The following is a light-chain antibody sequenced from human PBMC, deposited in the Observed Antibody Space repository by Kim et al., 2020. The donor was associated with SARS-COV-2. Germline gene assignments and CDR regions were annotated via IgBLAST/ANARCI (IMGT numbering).Light chain of an antibody. CDR3: SSFTTSTTYV. CDR1: SSDIWAYNY. V-gene: IGLV2-14*03. CDR2: DVS. Sequence: GHSITISWTGSSSDIWAYNYVSWYQPPPGKAPKLMIYDVSHRPSGVSIRFPGSKSGNTASLTISGLQAEDEAEYYCSSFTTSTTYVFGGGTMITVL. J-gene: IGLJ1*01.